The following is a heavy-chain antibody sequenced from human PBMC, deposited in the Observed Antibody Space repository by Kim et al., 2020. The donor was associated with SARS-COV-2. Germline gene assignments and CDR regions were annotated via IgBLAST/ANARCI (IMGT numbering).Heavy chain of an antibody. CDR3: ARDIEGATPYFFDY. Sequence: ASVKVSCKASGYTFTGYYMHWVRQAPGQGLEWMGWINPNSGGTNYAQKFQGRVTMTRDTSISTAYMELSRLRSDDTAVYYCARDIEGATPYFFDYGGQGTLVTVSS. J-gene: IGHJ4*02. CDR2: INPNSGGT. V-gene: IGHV1-2*02. CDR1: GYTFTGYY. D-gene: IGHD1-26*01.